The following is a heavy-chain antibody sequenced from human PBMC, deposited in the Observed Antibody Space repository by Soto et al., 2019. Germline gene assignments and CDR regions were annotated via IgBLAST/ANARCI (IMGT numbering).Heavy chain of an antibody. V-gene: IGHV3-23*01. CDR3: ARRTWRGRADY. J-gene: IGHJ4*02. Sequence: GGSLRLSCAASGFPFSSYAMSWVRQAPGKGLEWVSGIGGRGGDTFYADSVKGRFTVSRDNAENTLYLQLNSLRVEDSAIYYCARRTWRGRADYWGQGILVTVSS. D-gene: IGHD3-16*01. CDR1: GFPFSSYA. CDR2: IGGRGGDT.